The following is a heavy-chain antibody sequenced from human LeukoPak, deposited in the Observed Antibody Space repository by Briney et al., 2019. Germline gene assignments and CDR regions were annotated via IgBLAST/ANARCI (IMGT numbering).Heavy chain of an antibody. V-gene: IGHV3-30*02. CDR1: GFTFSSYG. J-gene: IGHJ4*02. Sequence: GGSLRLSCAASGFTFSSYGMHWVRQAPGKGLEWVAFIRYDGSEKYYADSVKGRFTISRDNSKNTLYLQMNSLRAEDTAVYYCAKDHYFGSGSNYADYWGQGTLVTVSS. D-gene: IGHD3-10*01. CDR2: IRYDGSEK. CDR3: AKDHYFGSGSNYADY.